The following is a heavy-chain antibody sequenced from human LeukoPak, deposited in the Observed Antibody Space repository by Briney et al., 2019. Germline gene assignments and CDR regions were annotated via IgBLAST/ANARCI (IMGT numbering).Heavy chain of an antibody. CDR3: ARDSTDGLDY. CDR2: ISSSSSYI. J-gene: IGHJ4*02. Sequence: PGGSLRLSCAASGFTFSNYAMSWVRQAPGKGLEWVSSISSSSSYIYYADSVKGRFTISRDNAKNSLYLQMNSLRAEDTAVYYCARDSTDGLDYWGQGTLVTVSS. V-gene: IGHV3-21*01. CDR1: GFTFSNYA. D-gene: IGHD5-24*01.